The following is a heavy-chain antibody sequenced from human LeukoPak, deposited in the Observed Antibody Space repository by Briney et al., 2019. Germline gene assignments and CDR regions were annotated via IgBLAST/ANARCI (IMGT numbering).Heavy chain of an antibody. Sequence: PGGSLRLSCAASGFAFAEHTMNWVRQPPGKSLQWVSLISGDGGNKHYADSVKGRFTISRDNSKTSLYLQMNSLTSEDTAFYYCAKRSGSPHNFDYWGQGVLVTVSS. CDR1: GFAFAEHT. D-gene: IGHD1-1*01. J-gene: IGHJ4*02. CDR2: ISGDGGNK. V-gene: IGHV3-43*01. CDR3: AKRSGSPHNFDY.